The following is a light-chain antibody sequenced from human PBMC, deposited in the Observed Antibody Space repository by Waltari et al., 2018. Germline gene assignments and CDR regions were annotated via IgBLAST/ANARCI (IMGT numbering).Light chain of an antibody. CDR2: KTN. CDR3: LVYMGSGIWV. CDR1: SGSFSTTSY. V-gene: IGLV8-61*01. Sequence: QTVVTQEPSFSVSPGGTVTLTCALSSGSFSTTSYASWYQQTPGQPPRTLVFKTNTRSSGVPDRFSGYILGNKGALTITGAQAEDESDYYCLVYMGSGIWVFGGGTKLTVL. J-gene: IGLJ3*02.